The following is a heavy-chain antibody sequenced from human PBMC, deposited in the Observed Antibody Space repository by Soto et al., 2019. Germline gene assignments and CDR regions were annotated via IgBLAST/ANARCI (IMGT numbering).Heavy chain of an antibody. V-gene: IGHV1-8*02. CDR3: ARAYCSGGSCYLLAFDI. Sequence: ASVKVSCKASGYSFTGYYMHWVRQAPGQGLEWMGWMNPNSGNTGYAQKFQGRVTMTRNTSISTAYMELSSLRSEDTAVYYCARAYCSGGSCYLLAFDIWGQGTMVTVSS. D-gene: IGHD2-15*01. J-gene: IGHJ3*02. CDR2: MNPNSGNT. CDR1: GYSFTGYY.